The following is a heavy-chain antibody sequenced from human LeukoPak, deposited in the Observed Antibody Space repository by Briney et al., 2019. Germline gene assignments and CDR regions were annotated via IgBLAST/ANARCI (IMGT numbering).Heavy chain of an antibody. V-gene: IGHV3-23*01. CDR3: AKFLPTHIVVANYYFDY. J-gene: IGHJ4*02. Sequence: GGSLRLSCAASGFTFSSYAMSWVRQAPGKGLEWVSAISGSGGSTYYADSVKGRFTISRYNSKNTLYLQMHSLRAEDTAVYYCAKFLPTHIVVANYYFDYWGQGTLVTVSS. CDR2: ISGSGGST. D-gene: IGHD2-21*01. CDR1: GFTFSSYA.